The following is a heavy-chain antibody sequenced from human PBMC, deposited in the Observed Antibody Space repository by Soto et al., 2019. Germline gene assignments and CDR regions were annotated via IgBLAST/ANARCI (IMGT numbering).Heavy chain of an antibody. CDR3: ARDFDADSRTDFDY. D-gene: IGHD4-17*01. CDR1: GFIFSDYY. Sequence: QVLLVESGGGLVKPGGSLRLSCATSGFIFSDYYMHWIRQAPGKGLEWISYISGNGRIIQYADSAKGRFTISRDNAQNAMYLKMRNLRDADTALYCCARDFDADSRTDFDYWGQATLVTVSS. CDR2: ISGNGRII. V-gene: IGHV3-11*01. J-gene: IGHJ4*02.